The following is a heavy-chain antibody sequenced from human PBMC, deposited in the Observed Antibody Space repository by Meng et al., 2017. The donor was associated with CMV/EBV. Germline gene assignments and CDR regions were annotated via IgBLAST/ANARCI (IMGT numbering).Heavy chain of an antibody. V-gene: IGHV1-18*01. Sequence: ASVTVSCKASGYTFTSYGISWVRQAPGQGLEWMGWISAYNGNTNYAQKLQGRVTMTTDTSTSTAYMELRSLRSDDTAVYYGARGRLTGTTLYYGMDVWGQGTTVTVSS. D-gene: IGHD1/OR15-1a*01. CDR2: ISAYNGNT. CDR1: GYTFTSYG. J-gene: IGHJ6*02. CDR3: ARGRLTGTTLYYGMDV.